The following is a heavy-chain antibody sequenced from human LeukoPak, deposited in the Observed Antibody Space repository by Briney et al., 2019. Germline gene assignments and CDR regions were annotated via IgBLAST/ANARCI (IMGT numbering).Heavy chain of an antibody. D-gene: IGHD3-22*01. CDR1: GFTFSDYY. J-gene: IGHJ4*02. CDR3: AKDPKYDSSGYCWGYFDY. Sequence: GGSLRLSCAASGFTFSDYYMSWIRQAPGKGLEWVSYISSSGSTIYYADSVKGRFTISRDNAKNSLYLQMNSLRAEDTAVYYCAKDPKYDSSGYCWGYFDYWGQGTLVTVSS. CDR2: ISSSGSTI. V-gene: IGHV3-11*01.